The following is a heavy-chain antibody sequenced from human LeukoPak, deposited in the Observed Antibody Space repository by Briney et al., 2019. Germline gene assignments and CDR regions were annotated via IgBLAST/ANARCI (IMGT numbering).Heavy chain of an antibody. V-gene: IGHV1-69*04. CDR2: IIPILGIA. J-gene: IGHJ4*02. D-gene: IGHD3-22*01. Sequence: SVKVSCKASGGTFSSYAISWVRQAPGQGLEWMGRIIPILGIANYAQKFQGRVTIAADKSTSTAYMELSSLRSEDTAVYYCARDQAGLTTDYWGQGTLVAVSS. CDR1: GGTFSSYA. CDR3: ARDQAGLTTDY.